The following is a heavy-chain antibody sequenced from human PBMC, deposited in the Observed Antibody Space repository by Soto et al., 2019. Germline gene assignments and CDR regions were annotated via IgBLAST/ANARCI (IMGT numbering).Heavy chain of an antibody. D-gene: IGHD4-17*01. CDR2: INPNSGGT. J-gene: IGHJ4*02. Sequence: ASVKVSCKASGYTFTGYYMHWVRQAPGQGLEWMGWINPNSGGTNYAQKFQGWVTMTRDTSTDTAYMELSSLRSEDTAVYYCATDLHNYGDYASNDYWGQGTLVTVSS. CDR1: GYTFTGYY. CDR3: ATDLHNYGDYASNDY. V-gene: IGHV1-2*04.